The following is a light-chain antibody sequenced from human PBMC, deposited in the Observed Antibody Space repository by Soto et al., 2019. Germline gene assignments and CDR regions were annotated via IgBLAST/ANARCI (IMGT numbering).Light chain of an antibody. CDR2: SNN. CDR1: SSNIGSYT. Sequence: QAVVTQPPSASGTPGQRVTISCSGSSSNIGSYTVNWYQQLPGTAPQLLIYSNNQRPSGVPDRFSGSKSGTSASLAISGPQSEDEADYYCAAWDDSLNGYVFGSGTKVTVL. V-gene: IGLV1-44*01. J-gene: IGLJ1*01. CDR3: AAWDDSLNGYV.